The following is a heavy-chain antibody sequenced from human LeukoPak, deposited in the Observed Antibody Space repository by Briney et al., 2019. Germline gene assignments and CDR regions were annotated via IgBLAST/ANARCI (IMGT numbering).Heavy chain of an antibody. D-gene: IGHD6-13*01. CDR3: ARGQAGSLLDY. CDR1: GGSIRNYC. V-gene: IGHV4-59*08. CDR2: IDYSGST. J-gene: IGHJ4*02. Sequence: SETLSLTCTVSGGSIRNYCWSWIRQPSGKGLEWIGCIDYSGSTNYNPSLKTRVTFSVDTSKNQFSLKLSSVTAADTAVYYCARGQAGSLLDYWGQGILVTVSS.